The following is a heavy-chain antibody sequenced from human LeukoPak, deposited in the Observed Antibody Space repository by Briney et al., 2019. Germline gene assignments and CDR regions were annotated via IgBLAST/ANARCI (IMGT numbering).Heavy chain of an antibody. J-gene: IGHJ4*02. CDR3: ARASAFEGYFDY. CDR1: GYTFTGYY. V-gene: IGHV1-2*04. Sequence: ASVKVSCKASGYTFTGYYMHWVRQAPGQGLEWMGWIDPNSGGTEYAQKFQGWVTMTRDTPNSTAYMELTRLRSDDTAVYYCARASAFEGYFDYWGQGTLVTVSS. D-gene: IGHD3-3*01. CDR2: IDPNSGGT.